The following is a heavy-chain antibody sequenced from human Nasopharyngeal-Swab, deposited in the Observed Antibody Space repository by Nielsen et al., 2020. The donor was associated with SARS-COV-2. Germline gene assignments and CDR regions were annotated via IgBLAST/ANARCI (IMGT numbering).Heavy chain of an antibody. V-gene: IGHV3-30-3*01. J-gene: IGHJ4*02. CDR3: ASTPLDSSDYYYAFHY. D-gene: IGHD3-22*01. Sequence: GGSLRLSCAASGFTFSRYTMHWVRQAPGKGLEWVAVISYDGSNKYYADSVKGRFTISRDISKNPLYLQMNSLRAEDTAVFYCASTPLDSSDYYYAFHYWGRGTLATVSS. CDR2: ISYDGSNK. CDR1: GFTFSRYT.